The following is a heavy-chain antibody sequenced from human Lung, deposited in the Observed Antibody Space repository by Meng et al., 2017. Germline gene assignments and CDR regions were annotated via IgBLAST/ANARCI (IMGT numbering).Heavy chain of an antibody. V-gene: IGHV3-74*01. Sequence: VHLLESGGGLVPPGGSLRLSCAASGFTFTDHWMHCVRQGPGKGLVWVSRINRDATKPTYADSVKGRFTISRDNAKNTLYLQMNNLRAEDTAFYYCTNDRLNHWGQGALVTVSS. D-gene: IGHD1-1*01. CDR3: TNDRLNH. J-gene: IGHJ1*01. CDR2: INRDATKP. CDR1: GFTFTDHW.